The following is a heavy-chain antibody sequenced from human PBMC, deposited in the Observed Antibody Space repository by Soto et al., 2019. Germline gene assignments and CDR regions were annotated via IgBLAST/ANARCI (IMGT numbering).Heavy chain of an antibody. CDR3: VRGLQLGTFDY. D-gene: IGHD5-18*01. Sequence: SETLSLTCAVYGGSFSGYYWSWIRQPPGKGLEWIGEINHSGSTNYNPSLKSRVTISVDTSKNQFSLKLSSVTAADTAVYYCVRGLQLGTFDYWGQGTLVTVSS. CDR1: GGSFSGYY. J-gene: IGHJ4*02. CDR2: INHSGST. V-gene: IGHV4-34*01.